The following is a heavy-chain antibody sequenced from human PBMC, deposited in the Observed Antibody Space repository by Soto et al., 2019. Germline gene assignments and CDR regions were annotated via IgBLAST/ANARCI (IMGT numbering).Heavy chain of an antibody. J-gene: IGHJ6*02. CDR3: ASNYLYWYGPGNTNCYGMDV. CDR1: GYTFTSYG. CDR2: ISAYNGNT. Sequence: QVQLVQSGAEVKKPGASVKVSCKASGYTFTSYGISWVRQAPGQALEWMRWISAYNGNTNHAQKLQGRVTMTTDTSTSTAYMEIRSLRSDDTAVYYCASNYLYWYGPGNTNCYGMDVWGQGTTVTVSS. D-gene: IGHD3-10*01. V-gene: IGHV1-18*01.